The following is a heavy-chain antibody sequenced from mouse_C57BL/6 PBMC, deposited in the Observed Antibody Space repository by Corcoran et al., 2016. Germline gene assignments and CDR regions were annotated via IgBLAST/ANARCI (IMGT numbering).Heavy chain of an antibody. J-gene: IGHJ4*01. CDR2: INTYSGVP. D-gene: IGHD3-2*02. CDR3: ARSSSGGDYYAMDY. CDR1: GYTFTTYG. Sequence: QIQLVQSGPELKKPGETVKISCKASGYTFTTYGMSWVKQAPGKGLKWMGWINTYSGVPTYADDFKGRFAFSLETSASTAYLQINNLKNEDTATYFCARSSSGGDYYAMDYWGQGTSVTVSS. V-gene: IGHV9-3*01.